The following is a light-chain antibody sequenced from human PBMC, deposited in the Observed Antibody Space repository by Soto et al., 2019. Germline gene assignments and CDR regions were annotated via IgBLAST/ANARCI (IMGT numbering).Light chain of an antibody. CDR2: GNS. V-gene: IGLV1-40*01. CDR3: QSYDSSLSGSEV. Sequence: QSVLTQPPSVSGAPGQRVTISCTGSSSNIGAGYDVHWYQQLPGTAPKLLIYGNSNRPSGVPDRFSGSKSGTSASLAITGLQAEDEADYYGQSYDSSLSGSEVFGGGTQLTVL. CDR1: SSNIGAGYD. J-gene: IGLJ2*01.